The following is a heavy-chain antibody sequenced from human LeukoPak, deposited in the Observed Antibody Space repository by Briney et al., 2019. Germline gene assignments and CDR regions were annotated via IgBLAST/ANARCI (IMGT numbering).Heavy chain of an antibody. Sequence: SETLSLTCTVSGGSISSYYWSWIRQPPGKGLEWIGYIYYSGSTNYNPTLKSRVTISVDTSKNQFSLKLSSVTAADTAVYYCASGGYSYGLNYWGQGTLVTVSS. V-gene: IGHV4-59*01. D-gene: IGHD5-18*01. J-gene: IGHJ4*02. CDR3: ASGGYSYGLNY. CDR1: GGSISSYY. CDR2: IYYSGST.